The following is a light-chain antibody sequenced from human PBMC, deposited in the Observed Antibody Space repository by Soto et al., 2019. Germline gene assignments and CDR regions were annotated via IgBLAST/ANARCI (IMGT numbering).Light chain of an antibody. CDR3: CSYAGSNTSV. CDR2: DVS. V-gene: IGLV2-11*01. J-gene: IGLJ3*02. CDR1: SSDVGGYNY. Sequence: QLVLTQPRSVSGSPGQSVTISCTGTSSDVGGYNYVSWYQQHPGKAPKLMIYDVSKRPSGVPDRFSGSKSGNTASLTISGLQAEDEADYYCCSYAGSNTSVFGGGTKLTVL.